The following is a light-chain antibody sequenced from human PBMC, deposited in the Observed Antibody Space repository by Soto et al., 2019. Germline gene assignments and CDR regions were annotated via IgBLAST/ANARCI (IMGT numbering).Light chain of an antibody. V-gene: IGKV1-39*01. Sequence: DIQMTQSPSSLSASVGDRVTITCRASQSISTYLNWYQQKPGKAPKLLIFDTSTLQPGVPSRFSGSGSGADFTLTISSLRPEDFGTYYGQQSYSTPRLTFGQGTRVDIE. CDR3: QQSYSTPRLT. CDR2: DTS. J-gene: IGKJ5*01. CDR1: QSISTY.